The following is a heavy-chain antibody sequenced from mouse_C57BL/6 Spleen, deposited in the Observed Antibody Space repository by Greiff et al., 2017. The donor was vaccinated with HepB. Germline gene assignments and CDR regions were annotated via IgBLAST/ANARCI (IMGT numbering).Heavy chain of an antibody. CDR3: ANYGNYGEVDY. V-gene: IGHV1-52*01. CDR2: IDPSDSET. Sequence: QVQLQQPGAELVRPGSSVKLSCKASGYTFTSYWMHWVKQRPIQGLEWIGNIDPSDSETHYNQKFKDKATLTVDKSSSTAYMQRSSLTSEDSAVYYCANYGNYGEVDYWGQGTTLTVAS. J-gene: IGHJ2*01. CDR1: GYTFTSYW. D-gene: IGHD2-1*01.